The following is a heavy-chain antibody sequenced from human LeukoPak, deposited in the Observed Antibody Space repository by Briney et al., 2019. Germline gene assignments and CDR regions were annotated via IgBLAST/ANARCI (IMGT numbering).Heavy chain of an antibody. D-gene: IGHD6-13*01. CDR3: AKAAAAGTRFGDDY. CDR1: GFTFSSYA. CDR2: ISGSGGST. Sequence: PGGSLRLSCAASGFTFSSYAMSWVRQAPGKGLEWVSAISGSGGSTYYADSVKGRFTISRDNSRNTLHLQMNSLRAEDTAVYYCAKAAAAGTRFGDDYWGQGTLVTVSS. V-gene: IGHV3-23*01. J-gene: IGHJ4*02.